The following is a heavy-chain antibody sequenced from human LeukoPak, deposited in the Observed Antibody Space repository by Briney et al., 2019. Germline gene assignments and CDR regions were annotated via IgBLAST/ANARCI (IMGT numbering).Heavy chain of an antibody. CDR1: GFTFSSYA. CDR3: AGGMSATSGYLELEY. D-gene: IGHD3-22*01. J-gene: IGHJ4*02. V-gene: IGHV3-23*01. CDR2: ISGSDGNT. Sequence: GGSLRLSCAASGFTFSSYAMSWVRQSPGKGLEWVSAISGSDGNTYSADSVKGRCTISRDNSLQTLFLHMNSLRAEDTAVYYCAGGMSATSGYLELEYWGQGALVTVST.